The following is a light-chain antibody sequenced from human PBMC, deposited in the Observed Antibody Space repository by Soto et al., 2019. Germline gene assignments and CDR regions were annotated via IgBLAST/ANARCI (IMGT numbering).Light chain of an antibody. V-gene: IGLV1-44*01. CDR2: TND. CDR3: ASWDDSLNALV. J-gene: IGLJ3*02. CDR1: TSNIGNHP. Sequence: QAVVTQPPSASGTPGQSVAISCSGSTSNIGNHPVNWYQQLPGTAPKLLIFTNDQRPSGVPDRVSGSKSGTSASLAISGLQSEDEADYFCASWDDSLNALVFGGGTKLTVL.